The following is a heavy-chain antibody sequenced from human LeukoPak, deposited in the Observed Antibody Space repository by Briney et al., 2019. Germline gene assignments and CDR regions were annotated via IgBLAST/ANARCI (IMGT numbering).Heavy chain of an antibody. CDR2: INHNGST. CDR1: GASFSGYY. J-gene: IGHJ4*02. CDR3: ARGPCRIVPAAFDY. D-gene: IGHD2-2*01. V-gene: IGHV4-34*01. Sequence: KPSETLSLTCAVYGASFSGYYWSWIRQPLGKGLACPGEINHNGSTDYNPSLKSRVTISVDTSKNQFSLKLSSVTAADTAVYYCARGPCRIVPAAFDYWGQGTLVTVSS.